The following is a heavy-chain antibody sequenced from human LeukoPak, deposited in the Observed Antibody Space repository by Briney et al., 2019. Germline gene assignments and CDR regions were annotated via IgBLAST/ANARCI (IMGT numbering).Heavy chain of an antibody. D-gene: IGHD5-18*01. CDR1: GYSISSGYY. J-gene: IGHJ4*02. CDR3: ARGQKYTSGYTVTELGSRYFDY. Sequence: SETLSLTCTVSGYSISSGYYWGWIRQSPGKGLEWIGSIYNSGSTYYNPSLKSRITISVDTSKNQFSLRLRSVTAADTATYYCARGQKYTSGYTVTELGSRYFDYWGQGTLVTVSS. CDR2: IYNSGST. V-gene: IGHV4-38-2*02.